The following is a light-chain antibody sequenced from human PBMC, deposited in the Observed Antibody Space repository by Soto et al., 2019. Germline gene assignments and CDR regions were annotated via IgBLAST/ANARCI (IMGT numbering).Light chain of an antibody. Sequence: EIVMTQSPATLPVSIGERATLSCRASQSVSSNVAWYQQKPGQAPRLLMYGASSRATGIPDRFSGSGSGTDFTLTISSGEPEDFAVFDCQQYGSSPFTFGQGTRMET. J-gene: IGKJ2*01. CDR3: QQYGSSPFT. CDR2: GAS. CDR1: QSVSSN. V-gene: IGKV3-20*01.